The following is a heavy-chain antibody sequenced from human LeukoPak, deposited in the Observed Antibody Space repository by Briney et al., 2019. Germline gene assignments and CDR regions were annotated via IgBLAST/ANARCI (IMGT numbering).Heavy chain of an antibody. D-gene: IGHD3-9*01. J-gene: IGHJ4*02. CDR2: ISAYNGNT. V-gene: IGHV1-18*01. CDR3: AREQLRYFDWLLPSRNYFDY. Sequence: GASVKVSCKASGYTFTSYAMHWVRQAPGQGLEWMGWISAYNGNTNYAQKLQGRVTMTTDTSTSTAYMELRSLRSDDTAVYYCAREQLRYFDWLLPSRNYFDYWGQGTLVTVSS. CDR1: GYTFTSYA.